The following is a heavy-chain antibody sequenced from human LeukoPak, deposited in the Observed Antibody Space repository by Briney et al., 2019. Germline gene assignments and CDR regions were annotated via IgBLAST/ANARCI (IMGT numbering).Heavy chain of an antibody. D-gene: IGHD2-2*02. Sequence: GGSLRLSCAASGFTFSILAMNWVRQAPGKGLEWVAVISYDGSNKYYADSVKGRFTISRDNSKNTLYLQMNSLRAEDTAVYYCARDGLYCSSTSCYTRGYYYYGMDVWGQGTTVTVSS. CDR1: GFTFSILA. V-gene: IGHV3-30-3*01. CDR3: ARDGLYCSSTSCYTRGYYYYGMDV. J-gene: IGHJ6*02. CDR2: ISYDGSNK.